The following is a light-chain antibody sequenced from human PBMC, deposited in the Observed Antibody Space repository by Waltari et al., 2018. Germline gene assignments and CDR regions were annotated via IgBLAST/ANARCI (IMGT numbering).Light chain of an antibody. Sequence: DIVVTQSPDSLAVSLGERATITCNSSQSLLFDSNNMNYLSWYQQRPGQPPRLLIFWASARESGVPDRFTGSGSGTHFTLPISGLQAEDVAVYYCQQHYSTPYTFGLGTRLEIK. CDR3: QQHYSTPYT. CDR2: WAS. J-gene: IGKJ2*01. V-gene: IGKV4-1*01. CDR1: QSLLFDSNNMNY.